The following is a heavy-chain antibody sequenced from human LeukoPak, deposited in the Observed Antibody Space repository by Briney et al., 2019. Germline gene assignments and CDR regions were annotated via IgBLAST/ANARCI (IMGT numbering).Heavy chain of an antibody. D-gene: IGHD1-1*01. J-gene: IGHJ4*02. CDR2: MKQDGSAK. V-gene: IGHV3-7*01. Sequence: GGSLRLSCVASGFTFSNYWMSWVRQAPGKGLEWVANMKQDGSAKYYVDSLKGRFTISRDNIEKSLYLQLNSLTADDTAVYFCARAPTTGTVDYWGQGTLVTVSS. CDR3: ARAPTTGTVDY. CDR1: GFTFSNYW.